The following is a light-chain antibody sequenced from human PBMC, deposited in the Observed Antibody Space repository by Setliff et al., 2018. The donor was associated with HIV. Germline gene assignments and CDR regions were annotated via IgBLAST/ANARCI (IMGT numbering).Light chain of an antibody. Sequence: QSALTQPASVSGSPGQSITISCTGTSSDVGGYNYVSWYQQHTGKAPKLMIFDVSRRPSGVSNRFSGSKSGNTASLTISGLQAEDEADYYCTSYTSSFTYVFGSGTKVTVL. CDR1: SSDVGGYNY. J-gene: IGLJ1*01. V-gene: IGLV2-14*01. CDR2: DVS. CDR3: TSYTSSFTYV.